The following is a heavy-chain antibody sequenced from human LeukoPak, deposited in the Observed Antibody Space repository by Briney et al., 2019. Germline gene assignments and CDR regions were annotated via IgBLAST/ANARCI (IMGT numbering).Heavy chain of an antibody. CDR1: CSSISSDY. D-gene: IGHD4-23*01. CDR2: IYYSGST. J-gene: IGHJ4*02. V-gene: IGHV4-59*01. Sequence: TLSLTCTLSCSSISSDYWSSVRLPPGKRPGCIGYIYYSGSTNHNPSLKSRVTISVDTSKNQFSLKLSSVTAADTAVYYCARGTYYGGNSNFDYWGQGTLVTVSS. CDR3: ARGTYYGGNSNFDY.